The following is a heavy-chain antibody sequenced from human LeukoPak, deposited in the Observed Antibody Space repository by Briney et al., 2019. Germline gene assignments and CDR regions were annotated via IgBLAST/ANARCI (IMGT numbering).Heavy chain of an antibody. CDR3: ARAMDV. CDR2: IKQDGSEK. CDR1: GFTFGSYW. V-gene: IGHV3-7*03. Sequence: GGSLRLSCAASGFTFGSYWMTWVRQAPGKGLEWVANIKQDGSEKYYVDSVKGRFTISRDNAQNSLYLQMNSLRAEDTAVYNCARAMDVWGQGTTVTVSS. J-gene: IGHJ6*02.